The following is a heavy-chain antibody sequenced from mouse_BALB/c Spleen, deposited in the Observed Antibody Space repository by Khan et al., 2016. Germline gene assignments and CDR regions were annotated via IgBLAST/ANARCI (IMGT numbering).Heavy chain of an antibody. D-gene: IGHD1-2*01. V-gene: IGHV3-2*02. CDR3: TRSPTATRYFDV. CDR1: GYSITSDYA. J-gene: IGHJ1*01. CDR2: IRYSGST. Sequence: VPLQESGPGLVKPSQSLSLTCTVTGYSITSDYAWNWIRQFPGNKLEWMGYIRYSGSTTYNPSLKSRISITRDTSKNQFFLQLYSVTTEDTATYYCTRSPTATRYFDVWGAGTTVTVSS.